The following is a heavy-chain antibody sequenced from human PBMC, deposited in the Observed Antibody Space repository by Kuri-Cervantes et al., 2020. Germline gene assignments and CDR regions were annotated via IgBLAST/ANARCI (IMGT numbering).Heavy chain of an antibody. J-gene: IGHJ4*02. CDR2: ISYDGSNK. CDR1: GFTFSSYA. V-gene: IGHV3-30-3*01. CDR3: ARDTHSSGWFYYFDY. Sequence: GESLKISCAASGFTFSSYAMRWVRQAPGKGLEWVAVISYDGSNKYYADSVKGRFTISRDNSKNTLYLQMNSLRAEDTAVYYCARDTHSSGWFYYFDYWGQGTLVTVSS. D-gene: IGHD6-19*01.